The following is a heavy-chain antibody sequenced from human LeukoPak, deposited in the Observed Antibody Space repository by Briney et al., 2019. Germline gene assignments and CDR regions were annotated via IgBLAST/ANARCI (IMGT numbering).Heavy chain of an antibody. CDR2: IYYSGST. Sequence: ASETLSLTCTVSGGSISSYYWSWIRQPPGKGLEWIGYIYYSGSTNYNPSLKSRVTISVDTSKNQFSLKLSSVTAADTAVYYCARRTYSSSSAFDIWGQGTMVTVSS. CDR1: GGSISSYY. V-gene: IGHV4-59*08. J-gene: IGHJ3*02. CDR3: ARRTYSSSSAFDI. D-gene: IGHD6-6*01.